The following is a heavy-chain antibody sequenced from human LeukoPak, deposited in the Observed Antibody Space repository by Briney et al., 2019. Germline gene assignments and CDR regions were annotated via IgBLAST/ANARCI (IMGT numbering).Heavy chain of an antibody. V-gene: IGHV3-23*01. CDR1: GFTFSSYA. CDR2: ISGSGGST. CDR3: AKDSQDYGDYINWFDP. J-gene: IGHJ5*02. Sequence: PGGSLRLSCAASGFTFSSYAMSWVRQAPGKGLEWVSAISGSGGSTYYADSVKGRFTISRDNSQNTLYLQMNSLRAEDTAVYYCAKDSQDYGDYINWFDPWGQVTLVTVSS. D-gene: IGHD4-17*01.